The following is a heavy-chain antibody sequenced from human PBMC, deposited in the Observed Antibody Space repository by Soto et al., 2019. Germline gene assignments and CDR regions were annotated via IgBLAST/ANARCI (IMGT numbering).Heavy chain of an antibody. CDR3: AREGPVYCSSTSCGPDDAFDI. Sequence: GASVKVSCKASGYTFTSYYMHWVRQAPGQGLEWMGIINPSGGSTSYAQKFQGRVTMTRDTSTSTVYVELSSLRSEDTAVYYCAREGPVYCSSTSCGPDDAFDIWGQGTMVTVSS. J-gene: IGHJ3*02. CDR2: INPSGGST. CDR1: GYTFTSYY. D-gene: IGHD2-2*01. V-gene: IGHV1-46*01.